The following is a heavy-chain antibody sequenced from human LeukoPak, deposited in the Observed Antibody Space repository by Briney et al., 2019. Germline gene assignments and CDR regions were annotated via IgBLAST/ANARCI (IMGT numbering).Heavy chain of an antibody. V-gene: IGHV3-30-3*01. J-gene: IGHJ4*02. CDR3: ARDRQNDPGYSSSGFYFDY. D-gene: IGHD6-13*01. CDR2: ISYDGSNK. CDR1: GFTFSSYA. Sequence: GGSLRLSCAASGFTFSSYAMHWVRQAPGKGLKWVAVISYDGSNKYYADSVKGRFTISRDNSKNTLYLQMNSLRAEDTAVYYCARDRQNDPGYSSSGFYFDYWGQGTLVTVSS.